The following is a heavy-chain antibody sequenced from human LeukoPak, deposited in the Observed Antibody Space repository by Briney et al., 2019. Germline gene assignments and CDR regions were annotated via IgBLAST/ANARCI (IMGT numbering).Heavy chain of an antibody. V-gene: IGHV4-39*01. Sequence: PSETLSITCTDSGGSISSSSYYWGWIRQPPGKGLEWIGSIYYSGSTYYNPSLKSRVTISVDTSKNQFSLKLSSVTAADTAVYYCARPYDYVWGSYRFCAFDIWGQGTMVTVSS. J-gene: IGHJ3*02. CDR1: GGSISSSSYY. D-gene: IGHD3-16*02. CDR2: IYYSGST. CDR3: ARPYDYVWGSYRFCAFDI.